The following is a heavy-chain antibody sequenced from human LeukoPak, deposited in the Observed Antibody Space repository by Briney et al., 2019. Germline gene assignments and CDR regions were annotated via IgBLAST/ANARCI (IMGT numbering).Heavy chain of an antibody. D-gene: IGHD3-22*01. CDR3: AGSRGVVITYFDY. CDR2: IIPIFGTA. J-gene: IGHJ4*02. CDR1: GGTFSSYA. V-gene: IGHV1-69*05. Sequence: SVKVSCKASGGTFSSYAISWVRQAPGQGLEWMGGIIPIFGTANYAQEFQGRVTITTDESTSTAYMELSSLRSEDTAVYYCAGSRGVVITYFDYWGQGTLVTVSS.